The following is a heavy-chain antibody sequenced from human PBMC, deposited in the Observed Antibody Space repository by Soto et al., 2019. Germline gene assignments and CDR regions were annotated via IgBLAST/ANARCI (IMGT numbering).Heavy chain of an antibody. CDR3: ARKGYGGQWSLDY. CDR1: GFTFSSYG. D-gene: IGHD2-15*01. J-gene: IGHJ4*02. CDR2: ISYDGNRK. Sequence: QVQLVESGGGVVQPGRSLRLSCAASGFTFSSYGMHWARQAPGEGLEWVAVISYDGNRKYYADSVKGRFTISRDFSKNTVDLHMNSLRVEDTAVDFCARKGYGGQWSLDYWGQGILVTVSS. V-gene: IGHV3-30*03.